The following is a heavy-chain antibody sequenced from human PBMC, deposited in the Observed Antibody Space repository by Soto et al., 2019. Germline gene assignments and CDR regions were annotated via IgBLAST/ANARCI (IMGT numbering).Heavy chain of an antibody. D-gene: IGHD2-15*01. CDR2: IIPIFGTA. J-gene: IGHJ6*02. Sequence: QVQLVQSGAEVKKPGSSVKVSCKASGGTFSSYAISWVRQAPGQGLERMGGIIPIFGTANYAQKFQGRVTITAAKSLSTASMELSSLRSEDTAVYYCASYLYVDITVVYYYYGMDVWGQGTTVTVSS. CDR3: ASYLYVDITVVYYYYGMDV. V-gene: IGHV1-69*06. CDR1: GGTFSSYA.